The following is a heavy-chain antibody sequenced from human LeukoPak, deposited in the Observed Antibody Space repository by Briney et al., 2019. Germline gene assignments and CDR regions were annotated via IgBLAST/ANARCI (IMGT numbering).Heavy chain of an antibody. CDR3: ARSYYGDYHSRDY. CDR1: GGSISSGDYY. J-gene: IGHJ4*02. Sequence: SQTLSLTCTVSGGSISSGDYYWSWIRQPPGQGLEWIGYIYYSGSTYYNPSLKSRVTISVDTSKNQFSLKLSSVTAADTAVYYCARSYYGDYHSRDYWGQGTLVTVSS. V-gene: IGHV4-30-4*01. D-gene: IGHD4-17*01. CDR2: IYYSGST.